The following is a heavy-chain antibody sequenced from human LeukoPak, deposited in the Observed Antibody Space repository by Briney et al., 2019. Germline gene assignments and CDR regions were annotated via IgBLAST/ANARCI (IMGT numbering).Heavy chain of an antibody. D-gene: IGHD5-18*01. V-gene: IGHV1-69*13. CDR2: IIPIFGTA. Sequence: ASVKVSCKASGGTFSSHAISWVRQAPGQGLEWMGGIIPIFGTANYAQKFQGRVTITADESTSTAYMELSSLRSEDTAVYYCARETVDTAMVTVWGQGTTVTVSS. J-gene: IGHJ6*02. CDR1: GGTFSSHA. CDR3: ARETVDTAMVTV.